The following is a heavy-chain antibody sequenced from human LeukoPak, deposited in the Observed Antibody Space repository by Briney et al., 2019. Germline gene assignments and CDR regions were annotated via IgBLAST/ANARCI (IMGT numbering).Heavy chain of an antibody. Sequence: SETLSLTCTVSGGSISGHYWSWIRQPPGKGLEWIGEVHYSGGTKYNPSLESRVSISVDTSKNQFSLKLSSVTAADTAVYYCARGVDSSGYYTFDYWGQGTLVTVSS. CDR3: ARGVDSSGYYTFDY. CDR2: VHYSGGT. J-gene: IGHJ4*02. CDR1: GGSISGHY. D-gene: IGHD3-22*01. V-gene: IGHV4-59*11.